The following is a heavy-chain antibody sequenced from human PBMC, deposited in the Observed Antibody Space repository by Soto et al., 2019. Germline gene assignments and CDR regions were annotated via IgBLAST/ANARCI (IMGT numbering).Heavy chain of an antibody. V-gene: IGHV4-39*01. Sequence: QLQLQESGPGLVKPSETLSLTCTVSGGSVSSSSYYWGWVRQPPGKGLEWIGSVYYSGRTYYNPSLESRVSISVDKSKNQLSLKLMSLSAADTAVYYCGRLEGLATISYYFDYWGQGALVTVSS. D-gene: IGHD3-9*01. CDR2: VYYSGRT. CDR1: GGSVSSSSYY. J-gene: IGHJ4*02. CDR3: GRLEGLATISYYFDY.